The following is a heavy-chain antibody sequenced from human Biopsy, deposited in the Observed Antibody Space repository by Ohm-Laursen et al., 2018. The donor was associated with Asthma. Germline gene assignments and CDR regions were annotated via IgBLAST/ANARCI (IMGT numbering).Heavy chain of an antibody. J-gene: IGHJ4*02. D-gene: IGHD2-21*02. V-gene: IGHV4-34*01. CDR3: ARGVDRVTGLLDHFDS. CDR2: INHRGST. Sequence: SDTLSLTCAVYGGSFSNYYRTWIRQPPGKGLEWIGEINHRGSTNYNPSLKSRVTLSVDTSKNQFSVKLRSVTAADTAVYYCARGVDRVTGLLDHFDSWGQGTLVTVSS. CDR1: GGSFSNYY.